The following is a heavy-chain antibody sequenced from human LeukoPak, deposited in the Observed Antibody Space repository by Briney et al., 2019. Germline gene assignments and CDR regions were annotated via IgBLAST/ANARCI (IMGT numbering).Heavy chain of an antibody. D-gene: IGHD2-2*01. J-gene: IGHJ6*02. CDR1: GFTFSDYY. V-gene: IGHV3-11*01. Sequence: GGSLRLSCAASGFTFSDYYMSWIRQAPGKGLEWVSYISSSGSTIYYADSVKGRFTISRDNAKNSLYPQMNSLRAEDTAVYYCAIHCSSTSCYLALYYYYGMDVWGQGITVTVSS. CDR3: AIHCSSTSCYLALYYYYGMDV. CDR2: ISSSGSTI.